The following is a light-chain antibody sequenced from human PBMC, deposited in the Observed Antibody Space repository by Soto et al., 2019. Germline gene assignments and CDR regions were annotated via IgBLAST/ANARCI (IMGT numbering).Light chain of an antibody. CDR2: AAS. V-gene: IGKV1-39*01. CDR3: QHYNSYSEA. J-gene: IGKJ5*01. Sequence: DIQMTQSPSSLSASVGDSVTITCRASQSISSYLNWYQQKSGRAPKLLIYAASALRSGVPSRFSGSGSGTEFTLTISSLQPDDFATYYCQHYNSYSEAFGQGTRLEIK. CDR1: QSISSY.